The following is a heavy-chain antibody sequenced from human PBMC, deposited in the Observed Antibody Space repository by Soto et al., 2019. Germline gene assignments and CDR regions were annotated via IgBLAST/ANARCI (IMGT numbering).Heavy chain of an antibody. J-gene: IGHJ6*02. Sequence: QVQLMQSGAEVKKPGASVRVSCVASGYTFTSYYMHWVRQAPGQGLEWLGVIKLSGGSTTYAQRFQGRVTVTRDTSTSTVYIELRSLISEDTAVYHCAREGNSYSGMDVWGQGTTVTVS. CDR2: IKLSGGST. CDR1: GYTFTSYY. V-gene: IGHV1-46*01. CDR3: AREGNSYSGMDV.